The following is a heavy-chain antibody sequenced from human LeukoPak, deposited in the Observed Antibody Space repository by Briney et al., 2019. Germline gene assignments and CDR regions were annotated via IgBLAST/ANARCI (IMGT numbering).Heavy chain of an antibody. J-gene: IGHJ4*02. CDR1: GFTFSSYS. Sequence: SGGSLRLSCAASGFTFSSYSMNWVRQAPGKGLEWVSSIGSSSSYIYYADSVKGRFTISRDNAKNSLYLQMNSLRAEDTAVYYCARVGNIDYWGQGTLVTVSS. CDR2: IGSSSSYI. D-gene: IGHD1/OR15-1a*01. CDR3: ARVGNIDY. V-gene: IGHV3-21*01.